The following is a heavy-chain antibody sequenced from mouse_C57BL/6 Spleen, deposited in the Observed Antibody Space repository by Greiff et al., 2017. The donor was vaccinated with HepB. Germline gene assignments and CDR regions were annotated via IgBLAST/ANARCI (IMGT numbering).Heavy chain of an antibody. CDR2: IDPSDSYT. Sequence: QVQLQQSGAELVMPGASVKLSCKASGYTFTSYWMHWVKQRPGQGLEWIGEIDPSDSYTNYNQKFKGKSTLTVDKSSSTAYMQLSSLTSEDSAVYYCARRDLTGYFDVWGTGTTVTVSS. J-gene: IGHJ1*03. CDR1: GYTFTSYW. CDR3: ARRDLTGYFDV. V-gene: IGHV1-69*01. D-gene: IGHD3-3*01.